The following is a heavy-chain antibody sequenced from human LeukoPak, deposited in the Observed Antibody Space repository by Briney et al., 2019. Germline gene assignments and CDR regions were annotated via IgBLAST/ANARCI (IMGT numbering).Heavy chain of an antibody. CDR1: GGSISSNSYY. CDR2: FSYGGSI. Sequence: PSETLSLTCTVSGGSISSNSYYWGWIRQPPGKGLEWIGSFSYGGSIYYNPSLKSRVTISVDTSKNQFSLKLSSVTAADTAVYYCARGGSGYHTPIISWGQGTLVTVSS. CDR3: ARGGSGYHTPIIS. V-gene: IGHV4-39*07. D-gene: IGHD3-3*01. J-gene: IGHJ5*02.